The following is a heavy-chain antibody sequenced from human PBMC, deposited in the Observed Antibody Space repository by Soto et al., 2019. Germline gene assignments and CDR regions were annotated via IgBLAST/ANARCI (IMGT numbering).Heavy chain of an antibody. J-gene: IGHJ6*03. V-gene: IGHV3-48*01. CDR3: ARDNRDHYYMDV. CDR1: GFTFSSYS. Sequence: GGSLRLSCAASGFTFSSYSMKWGRQAAGKGLEWVSYISSSGNAMYYADSVKGRFTISRDNAKNSLYLQMNSLRAEDTAVYYCARDNRDHYYMDVWGKGTTVTVSS. CDR2: ISSSGNAM.